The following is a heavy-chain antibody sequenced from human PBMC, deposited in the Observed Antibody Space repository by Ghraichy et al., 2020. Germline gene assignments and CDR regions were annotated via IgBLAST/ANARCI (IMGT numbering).Heavy chain of an antibody. J-gene: IGHJ3*01. CDR3: AKRGDNVGYYPNDSFDV. CDR1: TFTFSSYA. Sequence: GSLRLSCAASTFTFSSYAMNWVRQAPGKGLEWVSTISDDSSGTYYADSVKGRFAISRDNSKKTLSLQMNSLRAEDTAVYYCAKRGDNVGYYPNDSFDVWGQGTLVTVSS. V-gene: IGHV3-23*01. CDR2: ISDDSSGT. D-gene: IGHD3-22*01.